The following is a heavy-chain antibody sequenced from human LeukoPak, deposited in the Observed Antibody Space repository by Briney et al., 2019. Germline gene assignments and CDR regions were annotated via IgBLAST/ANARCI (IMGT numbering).Heavy chain of an antibody. CDR3: ARGRSSSSSGYYYYMDV. Sequence: SETLSLTCAVYGGSFSGYYWSWIRQPPGKGLEWIGEINHSGSTNYNPSLKSRVTISVDTSKNQFSLKLSSVTAADTAVYYCARGRSSSSSGYYYYMDVWGKGTTVTVSS. J-gene: IGHJ6*03. CDR2: INHSGST. V-gene: IGHV4-34*01. D-gene: IGHD6-6*01. CDR1: GGSFSGYY.